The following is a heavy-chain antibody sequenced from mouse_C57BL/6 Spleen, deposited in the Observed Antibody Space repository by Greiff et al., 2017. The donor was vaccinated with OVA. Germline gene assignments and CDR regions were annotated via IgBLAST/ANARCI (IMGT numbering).Heavy chain of an antibody. J-gene: IGHJ4*01. D-gene: IGHD3-1*01. V-gene: IGHV1-82*01. CDR1: GYAFSSSW. Sequence: LVESGPELVKPGASVKISCKASGYAFSSSWMNWVKQRPGKGLEWIGRIYPGDGDTNYNGKFKGKATLTADKSSSTAYMQLSSLTSEDSAVYFCAKLGDYAMDYWGQGTSVTVSS. CDR2: IYPGDGDT. CDR3: AKLGDYAMDY.